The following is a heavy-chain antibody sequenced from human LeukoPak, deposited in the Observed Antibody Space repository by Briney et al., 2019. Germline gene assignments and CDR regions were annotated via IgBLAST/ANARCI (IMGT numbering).Heavy chain of an antibody. CDR1: GFTFSSYA. J-gene: IGHJ4*02. V-gene: IGHV3-23*01. CDR2: ISGSGGST. CDR3: ARDRDGYSYPAPLDY. D-gene: IGHD5-24*01. Sequence: GGSLRLSCAASGFTFSSYAMSWVRQAPGKGLEWVSAISGSGGSTYYADSVKGRFTISRDNSKNTLYLQMNSLRAEDTAVYYCARDRDGYSYPAPLDYWGQGTLVTVSS.